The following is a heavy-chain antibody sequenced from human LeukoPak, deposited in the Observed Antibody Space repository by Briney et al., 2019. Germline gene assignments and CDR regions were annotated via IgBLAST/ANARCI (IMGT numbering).Heavy chain of an antibody. J-gene: IGHJ4*02. Sequence: GGSLRLSCAASGFTFSSYSMNWVRQAPGKGLEWVSSISSSSSYIYYADSVKGRFTISRDNAKNSLYLQMNSLRAEDTAVYYCAREVRSGYFPLGFDYWGQGTLVTVSS. CDR2: ISSSSSYI. CDR3: AREVRSGYFPLGFDY. V-gene: IGHV3-21*04. D-gene: IGHD3-3*01. CDR1: GFTFSSYS.